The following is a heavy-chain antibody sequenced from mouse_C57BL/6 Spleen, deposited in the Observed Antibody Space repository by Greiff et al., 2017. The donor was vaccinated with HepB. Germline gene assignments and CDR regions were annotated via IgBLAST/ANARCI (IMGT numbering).Heavy chain of an antibody. CDR2: IDPNSGGT. Sequence: VQLQQPGAELVKPGASVKLSCKASGYTFTSYWMHWVKQRPGRGLEWIGRIDPNSGGTKYNEKFKSKAKLTVDKPSSTAYMQLSSLTSEDSAVYYCARSSTVVGPYWYFDVWGTGTTVTVSS. V-gene: IGHV1-72*01. CDR1: GYTFTSYW. J-gene: IGHJ1*03. D-gene: IGHD1-1*01. CDR3: ARSSTVVGPYWYFDV.